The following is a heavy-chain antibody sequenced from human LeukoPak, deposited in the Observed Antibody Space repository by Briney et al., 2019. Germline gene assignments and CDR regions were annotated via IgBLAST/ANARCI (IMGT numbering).Heavy chain of an antibody. D-gene: IGHD4-17*01. J-gene: IGHJ4*02. CDR3: ARGCPIERCDYSDY. Sequence: KPSETLSLTCTVSGGSISSYYWSWIRQPAGKGLEWIGRIYTSGSTNYNPSLKSRVTMPVDTSKNQFSLKLSSVTAADKAVYYCARGCPIERCDYSDYWGQGTLATVSS. CDR2: IYTSGST. CDR1: GGSISSYY. V-gene: IGHV4-4*07.